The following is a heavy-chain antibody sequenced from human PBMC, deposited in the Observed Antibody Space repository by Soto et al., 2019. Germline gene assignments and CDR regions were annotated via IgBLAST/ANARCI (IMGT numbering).Heavy chain of an antibody. D-gene: IGHD3-22*01. CDR1: GFTFRSYA. CDR3: AKLHYYDSTALADY. CDR2: ISDSDDST. J-gene: IGHJ4*02. Sequence: GGSLRLSCAASGFTFRSYAMSWVRQAPGKGLEWVSVISDSDDSTYYADSVKGRFTISRDNSKNTLYLQMSRLRAEDTAVYYCAKLHYYDSTALADYWGRGILVTVSS. V-gene: IGHV3-23*01.